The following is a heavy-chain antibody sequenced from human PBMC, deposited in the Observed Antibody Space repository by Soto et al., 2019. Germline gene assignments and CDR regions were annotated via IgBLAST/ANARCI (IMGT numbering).Heavy chain of an antibody. D-gene: IGHD6-19*01. CDR3: ARVWVVAGLCHYYGMDV. CDR1: GYTFTSYD. Sequence: ASVKVSCKASGYTFTSYDINWVRQATGQGLEWMGWMNPNSGNTGYAQKFQGRVTMTRNTSISTAYMELSSLRSEDTAVYYCARVWVVAGLCHYYGMDVWGQGTTVTVSS. J-gene: IGHJ6*02. CDR2: MNPNSGNT. V-gene: IGHV1-8*01.